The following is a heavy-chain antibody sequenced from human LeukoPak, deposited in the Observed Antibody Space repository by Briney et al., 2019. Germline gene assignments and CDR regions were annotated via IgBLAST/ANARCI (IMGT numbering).Heavy chain of an antibody. CDR1: GGTFSSYA. D-gene: IGHD6-19*01. J-gene: IGHJ4*02. CDR2: IIPIFGTA. Sequence: SVKVSCKASGGTFSSYAISWVRQAPGQGLEWMGRIIPIFGTANYAQEFQGRVTTTTDESTSTAYMELSSLRSEDTAVYYCARDGGIAVAGEILVYWGQGTLVTVSS. CDR3: ARDGGIAVAGEILVY. V-gene: IGHV1-69*05.